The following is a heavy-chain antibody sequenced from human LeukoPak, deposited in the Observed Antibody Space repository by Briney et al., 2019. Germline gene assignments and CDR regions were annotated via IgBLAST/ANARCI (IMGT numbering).Heavy chain of an antibody. CDR3: PRRLASGLNWFDP. CDR1: GGSISSYF. V-gene: IGHV4-59*08. J-gene: IGHJ5*01. D-gene: IGHD1-26*01. CDR2: IYYTGRA. Sequence: PSETLSLTCTVSGGSISSYFWNWIRQPPGKGLEWVGYIYYTGRANYNPSLKSPLTMSVAPPKNQFSLKLRSAPAADTAVYYCPRRLASGLNWFDPWGQGTLVTVSS.